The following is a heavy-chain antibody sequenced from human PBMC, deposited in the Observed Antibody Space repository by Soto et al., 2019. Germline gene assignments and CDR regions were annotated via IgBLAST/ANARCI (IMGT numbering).Heavy chain of an antibody. V-gene: IGHV5-10-1*01. CDR1: GYSFPGYW. D-gene: IGHD3-22*01. J-gene: IGHJ4*02. CDR3: ARQIYDSDTGPNFQYYFDS. CDR2: IDPSDSQT. Sequence: GESLKISCKGSGYSFPGYWITWVRQKPGEGPEWMGRIDPSDSQTYYSPSFRGHVTISVTKSITTVFLQWSSLRASDTAMYYCARQIYDSDTGPNFQYYFDSWGQGTPVTVSS.